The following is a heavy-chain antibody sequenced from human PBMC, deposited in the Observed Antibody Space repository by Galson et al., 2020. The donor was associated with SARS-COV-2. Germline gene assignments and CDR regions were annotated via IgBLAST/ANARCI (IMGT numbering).Heavy chain of an antibody. D-gene: IGHD4-17*01. J-gene: IGHJ5*02. CDR2: MNHHGGNT. Sequence: ASVKVSCKASRYTFTNYEINWVRQAPGQGLEWMGWMNHHGGNTRYAQKFQGRVTMTRTTSISTAYMELNSLTSEDTAVYYCARAYADFATWFAPWGQGTLVTVSS. CDR1: RYTFTNYE. CDR3: ARAYADFATWFAP. V-gene: IGHV1-8*01.